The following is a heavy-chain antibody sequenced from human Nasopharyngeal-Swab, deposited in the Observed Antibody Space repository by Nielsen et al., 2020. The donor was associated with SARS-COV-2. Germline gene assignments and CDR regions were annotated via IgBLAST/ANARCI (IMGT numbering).Heavy chain of an antibody. CDR3: ATFTVGGNNWFDP. J-gene: IGHJ5*02. D-gene: IGHD4-23*01. V-gene: IGHV5-10-1*01. CDR2: IDPSDSYT. Sequence: VRQMPGKGLEWMGRIDPSDSYTNYSPSFQGHVTISADKSISTAYLQWSSLKASDTAMYYCATFTVGGNNWFDPWGQGTLVTVSS.